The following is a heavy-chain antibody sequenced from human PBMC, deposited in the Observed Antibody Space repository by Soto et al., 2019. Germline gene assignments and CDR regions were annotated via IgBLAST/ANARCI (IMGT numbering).Heavy chain of an antibody. CDR2: MNPNTGNT. J-gene: IGHJ4*02. Sequence: ASVKVSCKASGYTFVDYDINWVRQAAGQGLEWMAWMNPNTGNTAYAQKFQGRVTLTRDTSISTAYMDLSSLTSADTAVYFCTRGFSRYSDLWAQGTQVTVSS. D-gene: IGHD3-16*01. CDR1: GYTFVDYD. V-gene: IGHV1-8*01. CDR3: TRGFSRYSDL.